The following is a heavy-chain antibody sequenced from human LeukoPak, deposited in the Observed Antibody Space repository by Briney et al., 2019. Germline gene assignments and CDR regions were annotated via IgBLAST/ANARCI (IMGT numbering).Heavy chain of an antibody. Sequence: PGGSLRLSCAASGFTFSSYSMNWVRQAPGKGLEWVSSISSSSSNIYYADSVKGRFTISRDNAKNSLYLQMNSLRAEDTAVYYCAIVGYDFWIGTNSYYMDVWGKGTTVTVSS. J-gene: IGHJ6*03. CDR1: GFTFSSYS. D-gene: IGHD3-3*01. CDR2: ISSSSSNI. CDR3: AIVGYDFWIGTNSYYMDV. V-gene: IGHV3-21*04.